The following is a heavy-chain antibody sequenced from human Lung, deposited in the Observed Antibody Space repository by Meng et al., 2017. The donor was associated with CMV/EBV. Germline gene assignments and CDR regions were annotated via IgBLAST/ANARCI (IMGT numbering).Heavy chain of an antibody. CDR3: AREKEGRMSTISAFDI. D-gene: IGHD5-24*01. CDR2: IYAGGST. J-gene: IGHJ3*02. Sequence: GESLKISCAASGFTVINNYMNWVRQAPGKGLEWVSIIYAGGSTDYADSVNGRFTISRDNSKNTLYLQMNSLRPEDTAVYYCAREKEGRMSTISAFDIWGQGQXVTV. V-gene: IGHV3-66*02. CDR1: GFTVINNY.